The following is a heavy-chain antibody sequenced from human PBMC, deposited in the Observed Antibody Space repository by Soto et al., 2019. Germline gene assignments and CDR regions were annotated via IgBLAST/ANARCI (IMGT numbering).Heavy chain of an antibody. D-gene: IGHD1-1*01. CDR1: GASISGFY. CDR2: IYATGTT. Sequence: SETLSLTCTVSGASISGFYWSWIRTSAGKGLEWIGRIYATGTTDYNPSLKSRVMMSVDTSKKQFSLKLRSVTAADTAVYYCVRDGTKTLRDWFDPWGQGISVTVSS. J-gene: IGHJ5*02. CDR3: VRDGTKTLRDWFDP. V-gene: IGHV4-4*07.